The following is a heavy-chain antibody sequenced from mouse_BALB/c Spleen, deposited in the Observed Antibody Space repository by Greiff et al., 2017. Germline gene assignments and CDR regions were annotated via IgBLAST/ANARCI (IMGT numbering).Heavy chain of an antibody. V-gene: IGHV1-18*01. CDR2: INPNNGGT. CDR1: GYTFTDYN. J-gene: IGHJ3*01. D-gene: IGHD2-14*01. CDR3: AREGNYRYDGGLPWFAY. Sequence: EVQLQQSGPELVKPGASVKIPCKASGYTFTDYNMDWVKQSHGKSLEWIGDINPNNGGTIYNQKFKGKATLTVDKSSSTAYMHLSSLTSEDSAVYYCAREGNYRYDGGLPWFAYWGQGTLVTVSA.